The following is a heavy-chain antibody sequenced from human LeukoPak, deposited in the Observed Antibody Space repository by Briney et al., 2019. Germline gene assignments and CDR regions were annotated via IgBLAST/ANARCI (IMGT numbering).Heavy chain of an antibody. J-gene: IGHJ5*02. Sequence: ASVKVSCKASGYTFTSYDINWVRQAPGQGLEWMGWMNPNSGNTGYAQKFQGRVTMTRNTSISTAYMELSSLRSEDTAVYYCARNPNIVLMVYDNWFDPWGQGTLVTVSS. CDR2: MNPNSGNT. D-gene: IGHD2-8*01. CDR1: GYTFTSYD. CDR3: ARNPNIVLMVYDNWFDP. V-gene: IGHV1-8*01.